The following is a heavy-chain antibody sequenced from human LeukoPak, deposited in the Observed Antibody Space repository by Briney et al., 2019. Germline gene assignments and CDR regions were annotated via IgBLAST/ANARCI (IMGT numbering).Heavy chain of an antibody. V-gene: IGHV4-39*07. CDR3: ARGVEVYDILTGYGY. Sequence: SETLSLTGTVSGVSITSNSYYWGWIRQAPGKELEWIGNIYYGGTTHYNPSLKSRVTLSLDTSKNQFSLTVSSVTAADTAVYYCARGVEVYDILTGYGYWGQGTLVTVSS. CDR2: IYYGGTT. J-gene: IGHJ4*02. CDR1: GVSITSNSYY. D-gene: IGHD3-9*01.